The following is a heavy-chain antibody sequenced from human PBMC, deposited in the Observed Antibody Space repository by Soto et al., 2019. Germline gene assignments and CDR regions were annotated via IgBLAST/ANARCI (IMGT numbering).Heavy chain of an antibody. V-gene: IGHV2-5*01. CDR2: IYWNDDK. J-gene: IGHJ1*01. CDR3: AREYSSSWYGH. D-gene: IGHD6-13*01. CDR1: GFSLSTNAVG. Sequence: QITLKESGPTLVKPTQTLTLTCTFSGFSLSTNAVGVGWIRQPPGKALGWLALIYWNDDKRYSPSLKSRLTISKATSNNQVVLTMTNVDPVDTATYYCAREYSSSWYGHWGQGTLVTVSS.